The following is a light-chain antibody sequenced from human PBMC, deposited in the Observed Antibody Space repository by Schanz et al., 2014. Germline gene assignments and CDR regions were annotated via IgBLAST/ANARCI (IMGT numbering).Light chain of an antibody. J-gene: IGLJ1*01. CDR3: CSYAGSSGGYV. CDR2: EVS. CDR1: SSDVGGYNY. V-gene: IGLV2-8*01. Sequence: QSALTQPPSASGSPGQSVTISCTGTSSDVGGYNYVSWYQQHPGKAPKLMIYEVSKRPSGVPDRFSGSKSGNTASLTVSGLQAEDEADYYCCSYAGSSGGYVFGTGTKLTVL.